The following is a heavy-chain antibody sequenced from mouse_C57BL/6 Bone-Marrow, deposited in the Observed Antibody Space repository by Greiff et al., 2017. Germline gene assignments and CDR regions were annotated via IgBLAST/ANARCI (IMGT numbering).Heavy chain of an antibody. CDR3: ARDGDYGDFDY. Sequence: VQLQQSGAELVRPGTSVKVSCKASGYAFTNYLIEWVKQRPGQGLEWIGVINPGSGGTNYNEKFKGKATLTADKSSSTAYMQSSSLTSEDSAGYFGARDGDYGDFDYWGQGTTLTVSS. J-gene: IGHJ2*01. D-gene: IGHD1-1*01. CDR2: INPGSGGT. CDR1: GYAFTNYL. V-gene: IGHV1-54*01.